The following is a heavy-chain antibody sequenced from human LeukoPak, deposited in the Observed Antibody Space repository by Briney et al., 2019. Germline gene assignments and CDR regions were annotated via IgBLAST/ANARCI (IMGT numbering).Heavy chain of an antibody. J-gene: IGHJ3*01. Sequence: PSETLSLTCAVYGESFSGYCWGWIRQPPGTGLEWIGEINHSGYTNYKPSLKSRATISRDTSKNQFSLTLNLVSAADTAVYYCARGAICGSSCRAFDVWGQGTMVTVSS. CDR1: GESFSGYC. D-gene: IGHD6-13*01. CDR2: INHSGYT. V-gene: IGHV4-34*01. CDR3: ARGAICGSSCRAFDV.